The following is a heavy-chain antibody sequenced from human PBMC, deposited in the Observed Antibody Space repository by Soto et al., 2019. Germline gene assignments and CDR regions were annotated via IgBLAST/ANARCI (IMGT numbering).Heavy chain of an antibody. V-gene: IGHV4-30-2*05. CDR1: GGSISSGGYS. D-gene: IGHD3-16*01. CDR3: AREGALGNFEY. Sequence: QLQLQESGSGLVKPSQTLSLSCAVSGGSISSGGYSWNWIRQPPGKGLEWIGYIYYSGNTSYNPSLKSRVIISVDTSKNQFSLKLRSVTAADTAVYYCAREGALGNFEYWGQGTLVTVSS. CDR2: IYYSGNT. J-gene: IGHJ4*02.